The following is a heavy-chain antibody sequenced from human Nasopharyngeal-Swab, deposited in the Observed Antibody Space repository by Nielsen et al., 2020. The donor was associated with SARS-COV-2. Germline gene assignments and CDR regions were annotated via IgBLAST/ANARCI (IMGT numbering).Heavy chain of an antibody. D-gene: IGHD4-23*01. CDR3: ATGSTTVVTPEYYYYMDV. CDR1: GFTFNSYW. Sequence: GGSLRLSCAASGFTFNSYWMRWVRQAPGKGLVWVSRINSDGSSTSYADSVKGRFTISRDNAKNTLYLQMNSLRAEDTAVYYCATGSTTVVTPEYYYYMDVWGKGTTVTVSS. V-gene: IGHV3-74*01. J-gene: IGHJ6*03. CDR2: INSDGSST.